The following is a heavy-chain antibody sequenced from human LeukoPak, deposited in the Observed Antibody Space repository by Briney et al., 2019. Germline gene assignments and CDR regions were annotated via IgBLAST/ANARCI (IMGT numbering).Heavy chain of an antibody. V-gene: IGHV3-23*01. CDR2: ISGSGGST. CDR1: GFTFSSYW. CDR3: AKKPLFRGYGSYYGMDV. J-gene: IGHJ6*02. Sequence: GGSLRLSCAASGFTFSSYWMSWVRQAPGKGLEWVSAISGSGGSTYYADSVKSRFTISRDNSKNTLYLQMNSLRAEDTAVYYCAKKPLFRGYGSYYGMDVWGQGTTVTVSS. D-gene: IGHD2-21*01.